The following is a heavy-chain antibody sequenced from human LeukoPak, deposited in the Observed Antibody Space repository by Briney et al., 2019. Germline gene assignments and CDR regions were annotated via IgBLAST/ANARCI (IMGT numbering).Heavy chain of an antibody. V-gene: IGHV4-4*09. J-gene: IGHJ4*02. D-gene: IGHD2-2*02. Sequence: SETLSLTCTVSGGSISSYYWSWIRQPPGEGLQGIGYIYTSGGTNYNPSLKRRGSISVDTSNTQFSLKLRSVTAADTAVYYCARSKYQLLYLFDYWGQGTLVTVSS. CDR1: GGSISSYY. CDR2: IYTSGGT. CDR3: ARSKYQLLYLFDY.